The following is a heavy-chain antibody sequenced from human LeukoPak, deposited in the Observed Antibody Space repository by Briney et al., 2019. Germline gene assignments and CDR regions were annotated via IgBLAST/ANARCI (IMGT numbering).Heavy chain of an antibody. J-gene: IGHJ4*02. CDR2: FHSGGNT. D-gene: IGHD5-12*01. CDR1: GFTVSSNY. Sequence: GGSLRLSCAASGFTVSSNYMNWVRQAPGKGLEWVSVFHSGGNTYYADSVKGRFTISRDSSKNTLYLQMNSLRAEDTAVYYCARNPGGYSNRGLDYWGQGTLVTVSS. CDR3: ARNPGGYSNRGLDY. V-gene: IGHV3-53*01.